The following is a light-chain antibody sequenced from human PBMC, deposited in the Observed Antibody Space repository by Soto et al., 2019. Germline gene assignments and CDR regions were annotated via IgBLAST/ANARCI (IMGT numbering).Light chain of an antibody. J-gene: IGKJ1*01. Sequence: EIVMTQSPATLSVSPGERATLSCRASQSVNSNLAWYQQKPGQAPRLLIHGASTRATGIPVRFGGSGSGTEFTLTIISLQSEDFAVYYCQQYDNRPPWTFGQGTKVEIK. CDR1: QSVNSN. V-gene: IGKV3-15*01. CDR3: QQYDNRPPWT. CDR2: GAS.